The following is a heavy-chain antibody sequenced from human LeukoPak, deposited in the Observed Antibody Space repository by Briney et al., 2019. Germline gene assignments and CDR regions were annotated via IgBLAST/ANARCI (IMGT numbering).Heavy chain of an antibody. CDR3: ASLDVVVNY. Sequence: SETLSLTCAVYGGSFSGYYWSWIRQPPGKGLEWIGEINHSGSTNYNPSLKSRVTISVDTSKNQFSLKLSSVIAAGTAVYYCASLDVVVNYWGQGTLVTVSS. CDR2: INHSGST. CDR1: GGSFSGYY. J-gene: IGHJ4*02. D-gene: IGHD2-15*01. V-gene: IGHV4-34*01.